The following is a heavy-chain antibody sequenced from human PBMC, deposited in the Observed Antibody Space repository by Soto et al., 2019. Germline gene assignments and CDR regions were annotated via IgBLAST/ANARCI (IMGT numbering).Heavy chain of an antibody. V-gene: IGHV2-5*02. CDR3: AHGSCSSADCYPNPYLDY. CDR2: IYWDDDE. Sequence: QITLKESGPTLVKPTQTLTLTCTLSGFSLSTTAEGVGWIRQPPGKALEWLALIYWDDDERYSPSLKSRLTITKDTSKNQVVLTMTNVDPVDTATYYCAHGSCSSADCYPNPYLDYWGQGILVTVSS. D-gene: IGHD2-2*01. CDR1: GFSLSTTAEG. J-gene: IGHJ4*02.